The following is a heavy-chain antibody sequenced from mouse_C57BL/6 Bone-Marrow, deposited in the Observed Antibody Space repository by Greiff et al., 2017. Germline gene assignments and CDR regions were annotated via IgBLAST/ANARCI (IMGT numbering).Heavy chain of an antibody. CDR2: IYPGDGDT. Sequence: QVQLKQSGAELVKPGASVKISCKASGYAFSSYWMTWVKQRPGKGLEWIGKIYPGDGDTNSNGKFKGKATLTADKSSSTAYMQLSSLTSEDSAVYFCARYFYYGGQGTTLTVSS. V-gene: IGHV1-80*01. CDR3: ARYFYY. CDR1: GYAFSSYW. J-gene: IGHJ2*01.